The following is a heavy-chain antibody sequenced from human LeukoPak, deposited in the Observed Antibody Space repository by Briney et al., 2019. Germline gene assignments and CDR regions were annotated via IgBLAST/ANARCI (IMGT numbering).Heavy chain of an antibody. CDR3: ARDRVYCSDGSCLNWFDP. V-gene: IGHV1-18*04. CDR1: GYTFTSYG. Sequence: GASVKVSCKASGYTFTSYGISWVRQAPGQGLEWMGWISAYNGNTNYAQKLQGRVTMTTDTSTSTAYMELRSLRSDDTAVYYCARDRVYCSDGSCLNWFDPWGQGTLVTVSS. CDR2: ISAYNGNT. D-gene: IGHD2-15*01. J-gene: IGHJ5*02.